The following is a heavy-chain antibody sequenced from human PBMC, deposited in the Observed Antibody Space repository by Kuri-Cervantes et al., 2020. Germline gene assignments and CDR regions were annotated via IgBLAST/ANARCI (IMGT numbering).Heavy chain of an antibody. CDR3: ARDWGSGWERGAFDY. CDR2: IYYSGST. Sequence: SETLSLTCTVPGGSISSYYWSWIRQPPGKGLEWIGYIYYSGSTNYNPSLKSRVTISVDTSKNQFSLKPSSVTAADTAVYYCARDWGSGWERGAFDYWGQGTLVTVSS. J-gene: IGHJ4*02. D-gene: IGHD6-19*01. CDR1: GGSISSYY. V-gene: IGHV4-59*13.